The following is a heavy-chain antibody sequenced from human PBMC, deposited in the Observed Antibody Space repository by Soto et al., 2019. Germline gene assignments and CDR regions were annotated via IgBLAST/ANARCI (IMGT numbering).Heavy chain of an antibody. CDR1: GYTFTSYY. CDR2: INPSGGGT. D-gene: IGHD5-18*01. Sequence: QVQLVQSGAEVKKPGASVKVSCKASGYTFTSYYMHWVRQAPGQGLEWMGIINPSGGGTSYTQKFQGRVTMTRDPSTSTVYMELSSLRSEDTAVYYCAREVERGYSYGYLEYWGQGTLVTVSS. J-gene: IGHJ4*02. V-gene: IGHV1-46*01. CDR3: AREVERGYSYGYLEY.